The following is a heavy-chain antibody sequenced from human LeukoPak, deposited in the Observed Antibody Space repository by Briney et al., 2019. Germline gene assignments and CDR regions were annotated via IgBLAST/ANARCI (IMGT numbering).Heavy chain of an antibody. Sequence: SETLSLTCAVYGGSFSGYYWSWIRQPQGKGLEWIGEINHSGSTNYNPSLKSRVTISVDTSKNQFSLKLSSVTAADTAVYYRARGQTRMDYYGSGSYYTPRYYYGMDVWGQGTTVTVSS. D-gene: IGHD3-10*01. CDR2: INHSGST. CDR3: ARGQTRMDYYGSGSYYTPRYYYGMDV. V-gene: IGHV4-34*01. J-gene: IGHJ6*02. CDR1: GGSFSGYY.